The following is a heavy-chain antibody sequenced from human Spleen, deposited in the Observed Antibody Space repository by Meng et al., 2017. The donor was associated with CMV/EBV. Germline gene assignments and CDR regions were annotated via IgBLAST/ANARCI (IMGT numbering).Heavy chain of an antibody. Sequence: ASVKVSCKAYGYTFIGYDLHWVRQAPGQGLEWMGWINPKSGGTNYAQRFQGRVTMTRDTSINTVYMELRRLRSDDTAVYFCAKSLYTNYYSTYYGLDVWGQGTTVTVSS. D-gene: IGHD3-22*01. J-gene: IGHJ6*02. CDR2: INPKSGGT. CDR3: AKSLYTNYYSTYYGLDV. V-gene: IGHV1-2*02. CDR1: GYTFIGYD.